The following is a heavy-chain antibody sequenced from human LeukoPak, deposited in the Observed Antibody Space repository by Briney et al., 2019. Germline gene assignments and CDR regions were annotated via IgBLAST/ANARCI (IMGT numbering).Heavy chain of an antibody. Sequence: SETLSLTRTVSGGSISSHYWSWIRQPPGKGLEWIGYMFYSGSTNYNPSLKSRVTISISTSKNQFSLRLSSVTAADTAVYYCARGSDFGDYWGQGTLVTVSS. CDR2: MFYSGST. V-gene: IGHV4-59*11. D-gene: IGHD4-17*01. J-gene: IGHJ4*02. CDR1: GGSISSHY. CDR3: ARGSDFGDY.